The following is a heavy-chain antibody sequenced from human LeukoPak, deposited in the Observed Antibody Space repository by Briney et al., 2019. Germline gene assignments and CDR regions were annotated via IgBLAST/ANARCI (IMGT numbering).Heavy chain of an antibody. CDR1: GFTFSIYA. CDR2: ISGSGGST. CDR3: GRYCSSTSCYSGYYYGMDV. D-gene: IGHD2-2*01. Sequence: PGGSLRLYCAASGFTFSIYAMSWVRQAPGKGLEWVSAISGSGGSTYYADSVKGRFIISRDNSKNTLYLQMNSLRAEDTAVYYCGRYCSSTSCYSGYYYGMDVWGQGTTVTVSS. V-gene: IGHV3-23*01. J-gene: IGHJ6*02.